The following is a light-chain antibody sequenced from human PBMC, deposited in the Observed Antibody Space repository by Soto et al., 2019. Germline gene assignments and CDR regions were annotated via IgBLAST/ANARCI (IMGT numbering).Light chain of an antibody. J-gene: IGKJ4*01. Sequence: DIQMTQSPSTLSASVGDRVTITCRASQSISTWLAWYQQKAGKAPKLLIYKASSLEGGVPSRFSGSGSGTEFNITISSLQPDDFATYYCQQYNTYPLTFVGGTTVDIK. CDR1: QSISTW. CDR2: KAS. V-gene: IGKV1-5*03. CDR3: QQYNTYPLT.